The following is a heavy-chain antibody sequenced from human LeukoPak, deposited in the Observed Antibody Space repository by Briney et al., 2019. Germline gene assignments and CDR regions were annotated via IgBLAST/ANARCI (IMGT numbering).Heavy chain of an antibody. Sequence: AASVKVSCKASGGTFSSYAISWVRQAPGQGLEWMGRIIPILGIANYAQKFQGRVTITADKSTSTAYMELSSLRSEDTAVYYCAKAIAVTTQQGAFDIWGQGTMVTVSS. CDR2: IIPILGIA. D-gene: IGHD6-19*01. J-gene: IGHJ3*02. CDR3: AKAIAVTTQQGAFDI. V-gene: IGHV1-69*04. CDR1: GGTFSSYA.